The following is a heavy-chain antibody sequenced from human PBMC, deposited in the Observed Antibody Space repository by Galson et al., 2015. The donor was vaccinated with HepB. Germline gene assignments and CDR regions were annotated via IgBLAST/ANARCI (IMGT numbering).Heavy chain of an antibody. J-gene: IGHJ5*02. CDR3: TTWGYH. V-gene: IGHV3-15*05. CDR2: VLRAADGGTT. Sequence: SLRLSCAVSGFTFNNAHMSWVRQAPGKGLEYIDRVLRAADGGTTDYPAPMKDRFTISRDDSKNMVYLQINSLKAEDTAVYYCTTWGYHWGQGALVTVTS. CDR1: GFTFNNAH. D-gene: IGHD7-27*01.